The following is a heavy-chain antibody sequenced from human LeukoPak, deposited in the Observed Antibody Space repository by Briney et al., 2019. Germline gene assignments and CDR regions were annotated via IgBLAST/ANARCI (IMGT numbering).Heavy chain of an antibody. J-gene: IGHJ4*02. CDR3: ARHQYYYGSGSYYPEFRY. CDR1: GGSISSYY. V-gene: IGHV4-59*01. D-gene: IGHD3-10*01. CDR2: IYYSGST. Sequence: PSETLSLTCTVSGGSISSYYWSWIRQPPGKGLEWIGYIYYSGSTNYNPSLKSRVTISVDTSKNQFSLKLSSVTAADTAVYYCARHQYYYGSGSYYPEFRYWGQGTLVTVSS.